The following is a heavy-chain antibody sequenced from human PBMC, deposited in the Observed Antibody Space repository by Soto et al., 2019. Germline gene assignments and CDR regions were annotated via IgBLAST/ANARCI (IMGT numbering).Heavy chain of an antibody. D-gene: IGHD4-17*01. CDR3: ARQQEPNYGDYAPNWLDP. V-gene: IGHV4-39*01. Sequence: PSETLSLTCTVSGGSISSSSYYWGWIRQPPGKGLEWIGSIYYSGSTYYNPSLKSRVTISVDTSNNQFSLKLSSVTAADTAVYYCARQQEPNYGDYAPNWLDPWGQGTLVTVSS. CDR2: IYYSGST. J-gene: IGHJ5*02. CDR1: GGSISSSSYY.